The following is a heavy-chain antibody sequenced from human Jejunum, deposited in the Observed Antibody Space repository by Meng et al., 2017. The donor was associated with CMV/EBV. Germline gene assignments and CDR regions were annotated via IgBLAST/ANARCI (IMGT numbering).Heavy chain of an antibody. D-gene: IGHD3-10*01. CDR3: ARVPLSPYYGSGSYYPGWFDP. V-gene: IGHV3-11*04. CDR2: ISSSGSTR. J-gene: IGHJ5*02. Sequence: YYMGWHRQAPGEGLEWVSYISSSGSTRYYADSVKGRFTISRDNAKNSLYLQMNSLRAEDTAVYYCARVPLSPYYGSGSYYPGWFDPWGQGTLVTVSS. CDR1: YY.